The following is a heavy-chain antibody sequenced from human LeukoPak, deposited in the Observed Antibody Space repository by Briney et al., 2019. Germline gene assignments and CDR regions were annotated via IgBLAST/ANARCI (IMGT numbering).Heavy chain of an antibody. V-gene: IGHV3-7*01. CDR1: GFTVSSNY. Sequence: SGGSLRLSCAASGFTVSSNYMSWVRQAPGKGLEWVANIKQDGSEKYYVDSVKGRFTISRDNAKNSLYLQMNSLRAEDTAVYYCARGCHYDFWSGPESYFDYWGQGTLVTVSS. CDR2: IKQDGSEK. D-gene: IGHD3-3*01. J-gene: IGHJ4*02. CDR3: ARGCHYDFWSGPESYFDY.